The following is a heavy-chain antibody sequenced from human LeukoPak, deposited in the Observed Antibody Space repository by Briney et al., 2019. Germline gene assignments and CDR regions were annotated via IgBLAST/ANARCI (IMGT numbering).Heavy chain of an antibody. CDR3: ARGETTEGPSDLN. CDR1: GGSISSYY. Sequence: SETLSLTCTVSGGSISSYYRSWIRQPPGKGLEWIGYIYYSGSTYYNPSLKSRVTISVDTSKNQFSLKLSSVTAADTAVYYCARGETTEGPSDLNWGKGPLVTVSS. CDR2: IYYSGST. J-gene: IGHJ4*02. D-gene: IGHD1/OR15-1a*01. V-gene: IGHV4-59*08.